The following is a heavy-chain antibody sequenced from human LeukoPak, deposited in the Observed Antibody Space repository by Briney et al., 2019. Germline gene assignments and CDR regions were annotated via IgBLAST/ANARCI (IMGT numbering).Heavy chain of an antibody. V-gene: IGHV3-7*01. Sequence: GGSLRLSCAASGFTFSGYWMSWLRQAPGKGLEWVANIKQDGGEKYYVDSVKGRFTISRDNAKNSLYLQMNSLRAEDTAVYYCARERGFGQADVWGKGTTVTVSS. J-gene: IGHJ6*04. D-gene: IGHD3-10*01. CDR1: GFTFSGYW. CDR2: IKQDGGEK. CDR3: ARERGFGQADV.